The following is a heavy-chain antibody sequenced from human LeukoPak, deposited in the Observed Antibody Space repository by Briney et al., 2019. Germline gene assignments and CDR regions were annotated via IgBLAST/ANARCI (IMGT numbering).Heavy chain of an antibody. CDR1: GGSISSGDYY. J-gene: IGHJ6*03. CDR3: AREGIVVVPTAKQNYYYYYYMDV. D-gene: IGHD2-2*01. CDR2: IYYSGST. V-gene: IGHV4-30-4*08. Sequence: SETLSLTCTVSGGSISSGDYYWGWIRQPPGKGLEWIGYIYYSGSTYYNPSLKSRVTISVDTSKNQFSLKLSSVTAADTAVYYCAREGIVVVPTAKQNYYYYYYMDVWGKGTTVTVSS.